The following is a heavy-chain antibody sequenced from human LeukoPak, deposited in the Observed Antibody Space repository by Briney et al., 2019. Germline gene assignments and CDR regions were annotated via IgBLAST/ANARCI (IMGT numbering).Heavy chain of an antibody. CDR3: ARDLYGDFYFDY. Sequence: PGRSLRPSCAASGFTSTSYWTHWVRPAPGKGLVLVSRINSDGSTTTYADSVKGRFTISRDNAKNTLYLQMNSLRAEDTAVHYCARDLYGDFYFDYWGQGTLVTVSS. D-gene: IGHD4-17*01. CDR2: INSDGSTT. J-gene: IGHJ4*02. CDR1: GFTSTSYW. V-gene: IGHV3-74*01.